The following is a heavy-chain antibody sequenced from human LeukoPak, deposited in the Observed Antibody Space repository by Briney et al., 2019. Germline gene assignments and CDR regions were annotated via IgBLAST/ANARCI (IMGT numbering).Heavy chain of an antibody. CDR2: INHSGST. D-gene: IGHD3-10*01. J-gene: IGHJ4*02. V-gene: IGHV4-34*01. Sequence: TSETLSLTCAVYGGSFSGYYWSWIRQPPGKGLEWIGEINHSGSTNYNPSLKSRVTISVDTSKNQFSLKLSSVTAADMAVYYCARLSEFRFDYWGQGTLVTVSS. CDR3: ARLSEFRFDY. CDR1: GGSFSGYY.